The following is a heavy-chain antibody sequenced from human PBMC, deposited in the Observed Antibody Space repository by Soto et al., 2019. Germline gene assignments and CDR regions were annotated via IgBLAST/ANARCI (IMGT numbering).Heavy chain of an antibody. D-gene: IGHD3-22*01. J-gene: IGHJ4*02. CDR3: ASNPPADYYDSSGYPLVYFDY. Sequence: QVQLVQSGAEVKKPGSSVKVSCKASGGTFSSYAISWVRQAPGQGLEWMGGIIPIFGTANYAQKFQGRVTITADESTSTVYMELSSLRSEDTAVYYCASNPPADYYDSSGYPLVYFDYWGQGTLVTVSS. CDR1: GGTFSSYA. V-gene: IGHV1-69*01. CDR2: IIPIFGTA.